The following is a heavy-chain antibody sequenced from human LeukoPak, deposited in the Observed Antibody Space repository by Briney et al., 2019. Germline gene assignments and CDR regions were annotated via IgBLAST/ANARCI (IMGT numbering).Heavy chain of an antibody. CDR3: AKDYGDTVMLFDY. V-gene: IGHV3-30*02. CDR2: IRYDGNNK. CDR1: GFSFSSFG. D-gene: IGHD3-16*01. J-gene: IGHJ4*02. Sequence: GGSLRLSCAASGFSFSSFGMHWVRQAPARALEGWAFIRYDGNNKYYADSVKGRFTISRDNSKNTLYLQMNSLRPEDTAEYYCAKDYGDTVMLFDYWGQGTLVTVSS.